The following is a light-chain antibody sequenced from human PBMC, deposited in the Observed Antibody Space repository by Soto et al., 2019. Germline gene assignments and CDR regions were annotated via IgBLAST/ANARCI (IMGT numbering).Light chain of an antibody. V-gene: IGKV1-5*01. J-gene: IGKJ1*01. CDR1: QSIVKW. CDR3: QQSYTTPRT. CDR2: DAS. Sequence: EIQMTQKNSTPSASVGDRVTITCRASQSIVKWLAWYQQRPGKAPKLLIYDASSLESGVPSRFRGSGSETDFTLTITSLQPEDFATYYCQQSYTTPRTFGQVANV.